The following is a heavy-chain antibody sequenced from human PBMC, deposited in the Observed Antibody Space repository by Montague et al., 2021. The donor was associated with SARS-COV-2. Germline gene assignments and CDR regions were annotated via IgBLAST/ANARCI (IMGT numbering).Heavy chain of an antibody. CDR2: INHSGST. D-gene: IGHD3-22*01. Sequence: SETLSLTCAVYGGSFSGYYWSWIRQPPGKGLEWIGEINHSGSTNYNPSLKSRVTISVDTSKNQFSLKLSSVTAADTAVYYCARFHNYYDSSGYYYWGQGTLLTVSS. CDR1: GGSFSGYY. J-gene: IGHJ4*02. V-gene: IGHV4-34*01. CDR3: ARFHNYYDSSGYYY.